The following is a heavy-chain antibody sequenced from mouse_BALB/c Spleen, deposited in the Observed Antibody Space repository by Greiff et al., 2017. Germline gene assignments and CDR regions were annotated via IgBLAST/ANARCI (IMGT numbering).Heavy chain of an antibody. V-gene: IGHV1-7*01. CDR1: GYTFTSYW. D-gene: IGHD1-1*01. Sequence: VQLQQSGAELAKPGASVKMSCKASGYTFTSYWMHWVKQRPGQGLEWIGYINPSTGYTEYNQKFKDKATLTADKSSSTAYMQLSSLTSEDSAVYYCANYYGSRGGYWGQGTTRTVSS. CDR2: INPSTGYT. CDR3: ANYYGSRGGY. J-gene: IGHJ2*01.